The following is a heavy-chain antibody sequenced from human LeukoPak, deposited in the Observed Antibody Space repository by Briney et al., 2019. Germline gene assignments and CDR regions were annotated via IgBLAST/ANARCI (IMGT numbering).Heavy chain of an antibody. J-gene: IGHJ2*01. D-gene: IGHD5-24*01. CDR2: ISWNSGSI. CDR3: AKGWLQLNWYFDL. Sequence: GRSLRLSCAASGFTFDDYAMHWVRQAPGKGLEWVLGISWNSGSIGYADSVKGRFTISRDNAKNSLYLQMNSLRAEGTALYYCAKGWLQLNWYFDLWGRGTLVTVSS. V-gene: IGHV3-9*01. CDR1: GFTFDDYA.